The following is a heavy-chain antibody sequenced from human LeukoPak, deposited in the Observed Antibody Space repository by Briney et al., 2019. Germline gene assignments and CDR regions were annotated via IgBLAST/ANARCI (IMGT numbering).Heavy chain of an antibody. J-gene: IGHJ4*02. CDR2: IWYDGSNK. D-gene: IGHD6-19*01. CDR1: GFTFSSYG. Sequence: PGRSLRLSCAAPGFTFSSYGMHWVRQAPGKGLEWVAVIWYDGSNKYYADSVKGRFTISRDNSKNTLYLQMNSLRAEDTAVYYCAKRSVAGTGYYFDCWGQGTLVTVSS. V-gene: IGHV3-33*06. CDR3: AKRSVAGTGYYFDC.